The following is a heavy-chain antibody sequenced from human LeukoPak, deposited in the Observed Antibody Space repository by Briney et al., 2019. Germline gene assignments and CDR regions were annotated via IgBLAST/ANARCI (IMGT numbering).Heavy chain of an antibody. V-gene: IGHV4-4*07. J-gene: IGHJ3*02. CDR3: AREDSSSFDAFDI. D-gene: IGHD6-13*01. Sequence: PSETLSLACIVSGGSISSYYWSWIRQPAGKGLEWIGRIYTSGSTNYNPSLKSRVTMSVDTSKNQFSLKLSSVTAADTAVYYCAREDSSSFDAFDIWGQGTMVTVSS. CDR1: GGSISSYY. CDR2: IYTSGST.